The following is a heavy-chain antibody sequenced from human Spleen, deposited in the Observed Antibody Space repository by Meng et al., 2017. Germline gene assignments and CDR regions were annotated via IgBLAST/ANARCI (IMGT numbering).Heavy chain of an antibody. J-gene: IGHJ4*02. CDR2: IKSNSDGGTT. CDR3: ATGAAAADH. CDR1: DFSITDAW. V-gene: IGHV3-15*01. Sequence: EVQLVESWGGWVKPGGSLRLACVASDFSITDAWMSWGRQAPGKGLEWVGRIKSNSDGGTTDYAAPVKGRFTISRDDSKNTLYLQMNSLITEDTAVYFCATGAAAADHWGQGTLVTVSS. D-gene: IGHD6-13*01.